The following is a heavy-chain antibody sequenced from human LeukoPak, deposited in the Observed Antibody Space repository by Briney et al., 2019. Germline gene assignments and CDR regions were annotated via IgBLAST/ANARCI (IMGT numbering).Heavy chain of an antibody. V-gene: IGHV3-23*01. D-gene: IGHD3-3*01. CDR2: ISGSGGRT. J-gene: IGHJ6*02. CDR3: AKADYDFWSGYYPAWYYYGMDV. Sequence: AISGSGGRTYYADSVKGRFTISRDNSKNTLYLQMNSLRAEDTAVYYCAKADYDFWSGYYPAWYYYGMDVWGQGTTVTVSS.